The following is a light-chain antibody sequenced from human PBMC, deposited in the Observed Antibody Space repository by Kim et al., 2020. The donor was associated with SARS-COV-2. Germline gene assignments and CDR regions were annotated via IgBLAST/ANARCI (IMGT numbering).Light chain of an antibody. Sequence: EIVLTQSPATLSLSPGERASLSCRASQSVSIHLAWYQQKPGQPPRLLIYDGSNRATGIPARFSGTGSGSDFTLTIDSLEPEDFAVYYCQHRRNWPLTFGGGTKLEI. J-gene: IGKJ4*01. V-gene: IGKV3-11*01. CDR2: DGS. CDR1: QSVSIH. CDR3: QHRRNWPLT.